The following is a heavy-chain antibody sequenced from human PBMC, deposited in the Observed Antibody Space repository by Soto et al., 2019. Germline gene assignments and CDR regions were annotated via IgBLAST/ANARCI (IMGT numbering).Heavy chain of an antibody. CDR1: GFTFDDYG. J-gene: IGHJ4*02. CDR3: TRGKRYCCGGNCYSVLLY. D-gene: IGHD2-15*01. V-gene: IGHV3-20*04. CDR2: INWNGGST. Sequence: EVQLVESGGGVVRPGGSLRLSCAASGFTFDDYGMSWVRHAPGKGLEWVCGINWNGGSTGYADPVKGRFTISRDNAKNSLYLQMNSLRAEDTALYCCTRGKRYCCGGNCYSVLLYWGQGTLVTVSS.